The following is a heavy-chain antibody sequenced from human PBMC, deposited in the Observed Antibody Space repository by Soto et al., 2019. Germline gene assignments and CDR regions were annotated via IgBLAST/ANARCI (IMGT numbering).Heavy chain of an antibody. V-gene: IGHV3-23*01. D-gene: IGHD3-22*01. CDR2: ISGSGGST. Sequence: GGSLRLSCAGSGFTFSSYAMSWVRQAPGKGLEWVSAISGSGGSTYYADSVKGRFTISRDNSKNTLYPQMNSLRAEDTAVYYCAKDYDSSGYYPYYFDYWGQGTLVTVSS. J-gene: IGHJ4*02. CDR1: GFTFSSYA. CDR3: AKDYDSSGYYPYYFDY.